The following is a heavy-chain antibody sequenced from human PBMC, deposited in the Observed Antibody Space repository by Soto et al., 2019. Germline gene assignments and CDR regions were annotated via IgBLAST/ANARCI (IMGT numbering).Heavy chain of an antibody. D-gene: IGHD6-19*01. J-gene: IGHJ6*02. V-gene: IGHV3-64D*08. CDR2: ISSNGGST. CDR3: VKDRYSSGWYDPYYYGMDV. CDR1: GFTFSSYA. Sequence: GGSLRLSCSASGFTFSSYAMHWVRQAPGKGLEYVSAISSNGGSTYYADSVKGRFTISRDNSKNTLYLQMSSLRAEDTAVYYCVKDRYSSGWYDPYYYGMDVWGQGTTVTVSS.